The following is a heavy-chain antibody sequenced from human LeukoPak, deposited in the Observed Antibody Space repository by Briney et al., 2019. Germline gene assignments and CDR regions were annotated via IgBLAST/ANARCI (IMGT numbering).Heavy chain of an antibody. CDR1: GASISDYY. Sequence: PSETLSLTCTVSGASISDYYWSWIRQSAGKGLEWIGHLYTRGSTNYNPSLKSRVTMSVDTSKSQFSLRLNSLTAADTAIYYCARDNCGGDCFHDYWGQGTLVTVSS. CDR3: ARDNCGGDCFHDY. V-gene: IGHV4-4*07. CDR2: LYTRGST. D-gene: IGHD2-21*02. J-gene: IGHJ4*02.